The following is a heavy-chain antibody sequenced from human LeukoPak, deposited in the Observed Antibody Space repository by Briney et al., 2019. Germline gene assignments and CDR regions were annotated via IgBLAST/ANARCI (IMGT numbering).Heavy chain of an antibody. CDR2: ISAHNGNT. CDR1: GYTFTSYG. CDR3: ARVSPRDYYYDSSGSDY. D-gene: IGHD3-22*01. V-gene: IGHV1-18*01. Sequence: SSVKVSCKASGYTFTSYGISWVRQAPGQGLEWMGWISAHNGNTNYAQKLQGRVTMTTDTSTSTAYMELRGLRADDTAVYYCARVSPRDYYYDSSGSDYWGQGTLVTVSS. J-gene: IGHJ4*02.